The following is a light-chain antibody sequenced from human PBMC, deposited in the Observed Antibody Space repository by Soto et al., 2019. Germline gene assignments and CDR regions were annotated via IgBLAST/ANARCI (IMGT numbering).Light chain of an antibody. CDR1: SSDIGAPNY. Sequence: QSALTQPAPVSGSPGQSITISCTGTSSDIGAPNYVAWYQQHPGTAPKLQIYDVSHPPSGVSNRFSGSKSGNTASLTISGLQADDEADYYSSSYRRGSTSGKVFGTGTKVTVL. V-gene: IGLV2-14*03. CDR2: DVS. CDR3: SSYRRGSTSGKV. J-gene: IGLJ1*01.